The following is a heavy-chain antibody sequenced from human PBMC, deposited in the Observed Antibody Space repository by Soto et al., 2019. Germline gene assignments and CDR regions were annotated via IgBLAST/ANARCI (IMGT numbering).Heavy chain of an antibody. CDR1: GGTFSSYA. CDR2: IIPIFGTA. CDR3: ARADRRNDYGGNYYYYYYGMDV. V-gene: IGHV1-69*06. D-gene: IGHD4-17*01. Sequence: SVKVSCKASGGTFSSYAISWVRQAPGQGLEWMGGIIPIFGTANYAQKFQGRVTITADKSTSTAYMELISLRSEDTAVYYCARADRRNDYGGNYYYYYYGMDVWGQGTTVTVSS. J-gene: IGHJ6*02.